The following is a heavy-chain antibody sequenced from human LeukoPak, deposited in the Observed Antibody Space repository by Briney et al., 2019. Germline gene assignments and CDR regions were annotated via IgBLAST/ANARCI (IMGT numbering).Heavy chain of an antibody. J-gene: IGHJ4*02. CDR1: GGSISSGGYY. V-gene: IGHV4-31*03. D-gene: IGHD3-22*01. CDR3: ARDECYDSSGYYCFDY. CDR2: IYYSGST. Sequence: SETLSLTCTVSGGSISSGGYYWSWIRQHPGKGLEWIGYIYYSGSTYYNPSLKSRVTISVDTSKNQISLKLSSVTAADTAVYYCARDECYDSSGYYCFDYWGQGTLVTVSS.